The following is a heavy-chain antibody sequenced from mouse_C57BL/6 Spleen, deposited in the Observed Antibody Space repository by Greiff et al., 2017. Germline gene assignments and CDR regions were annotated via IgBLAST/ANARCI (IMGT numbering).Heavy chain of an antibody. CDR1: GYSITSGYY. J-gene: IGHJ3*01. CDR3: ARSDYYGSAWCAY. D-gene: IGHD1-1*01. CDR2: ISYDGSN. Sequence: EVQVVESGPGLVKPSQSLSLTCSVTGYSITSGYYWNWIRQFPGNKLEWMGYISYDGSNNYNPSLKNRISITRDTSKNQFFLKLNSVTTEDTATXYCARSDYYGSAWCAYWGQGTLVTVSA. V-gene: IGHV3-6*01.